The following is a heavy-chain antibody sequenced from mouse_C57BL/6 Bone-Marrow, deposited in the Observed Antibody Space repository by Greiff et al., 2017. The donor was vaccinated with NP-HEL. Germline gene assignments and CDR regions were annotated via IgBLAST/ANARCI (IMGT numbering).Heavy chain of an antibody. Sequence: QVQLQQPGAELVKPGASVKLSCTASGYTFTSYWMPWVKQRPGQGLEWIGMIHPNSGSTNYNEKFKSKATLTVDKSSSTAYMQLSSLTSEDSAVYYCARSSCYYTLDYWGQGTTLTVSS. CDR2: IHPNSGST. V-gene: IGHV1-64*01. D-gene: IGHD2-12*01. J-gene: IGHJ2*01. CDR3: ARSSCYYTLDY. CDR1: GYTFTSYW.